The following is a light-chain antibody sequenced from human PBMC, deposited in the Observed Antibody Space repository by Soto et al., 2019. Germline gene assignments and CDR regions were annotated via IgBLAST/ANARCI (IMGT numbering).Light chain of an antibody. CDR2: DAF. V-gene: IGKV1-33*01. CDR1: QGIKNN. J-gene: IGKJ4*02. CDR3: QQYDRLPPT. Sequence: DIQMTQSPSSLSAFVGDSITITCQASQGIKNNLNWYQHKPGKDTQLLIYDAFKSDTGVPSRFSGSGSGTDFTFTINNLQPEDIATYFCQQYDRLPPTFGGGTRV.